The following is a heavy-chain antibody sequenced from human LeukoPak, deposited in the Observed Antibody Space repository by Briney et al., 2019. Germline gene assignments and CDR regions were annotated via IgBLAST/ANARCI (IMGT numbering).Heavy chain of an antibody. CDR3: TTANWNYDWFDP. CDR1: GFTFSNAW. D-gene: IGHD1-7*01. V-gene: IGHV3-15*01. CDR2: IKSKTDGGTT. Sequence: GGSLRLSCAASGFTFSNAWISWVRQAPGKGLEWVGRIKSKTDGGTTDYAAPVKDRFTISRDDSKNTLYLQMNSLKTEDTAVYYCTTANWNYDWFDPWGQGTLVTVSS. J-gene: IGHJ5*02.